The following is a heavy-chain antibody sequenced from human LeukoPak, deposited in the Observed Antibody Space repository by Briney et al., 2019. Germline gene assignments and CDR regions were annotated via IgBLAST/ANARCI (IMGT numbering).Heavy chain of an antibody. CDR1: GFTFGDYA. D-gene: IGHD1-1*01. Sequence: GSLRLSCTASGFTFGDYAMNWFRQAPGKGLEWVGFVRNQAYGGTTEYAASVKGRFTISRDDSKSIAYLQMNSLKSEDTAVYYCTRDRIGTGTTGDAFDIWGQGTMLIVSS. V-gene: IGHV3-49*03. CDR2: VRNQAYGGTT. J-gene: IGHJ3*02. CDR3: TRDRIGTGTTGDAFDI.